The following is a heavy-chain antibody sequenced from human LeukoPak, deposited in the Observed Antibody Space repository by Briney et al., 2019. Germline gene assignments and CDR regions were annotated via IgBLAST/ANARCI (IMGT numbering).Heavy chain of an antibody. CDR2: IYYSGST. Sequence: SETLSLTCTVSGVSISSSSYYWGWIRQPPGKGLEWIGSIYYSGSTYYNPSLKSRVTISVDTSKNQFSLKLSPVTAADTAVYYCARESVLMVYAINYWGQGTLVTVSS. J-gene: IGHJ4*02. D-gene: IGHD2-8*01. CDR3: ARESVLMVYAINY. V-gene: IGHV4-39*01. CDR1: GVSISSSSYY.